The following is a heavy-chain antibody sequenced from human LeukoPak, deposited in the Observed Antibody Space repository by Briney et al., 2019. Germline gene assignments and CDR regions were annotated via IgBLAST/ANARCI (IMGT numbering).Heavy chain of an antibody. J-gene: IGHJ6*02. V-gene: IGHV3-53*01. Sequence: PGGSLRLSCAASGFTVSSNYMSWVRQAPGKGLEWVSVIYSGGSTYYADSVKGRFTISRDNSKNTLYLQMNSLRAEDTAVYYCARDANSGSSTLYYYYGMDVWGQGTTVTVSS. CDR1: GFTVSSNY. D-gene: IGHD1-26*01. CDR2: IYSGGST. CDR3: ARDANSGSSTLYYYYGMDV.